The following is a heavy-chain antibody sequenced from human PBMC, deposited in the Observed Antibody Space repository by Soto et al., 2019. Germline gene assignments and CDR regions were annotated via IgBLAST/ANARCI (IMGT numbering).Heavy chain of an antibody. CDR3: ARDYGAKYYAMDV. CDR2: IIPIFDTL. Sequence: QLQLVHSGAEVKKPGSSVKVSCKASGGTFSNFAISWVRQAPGQGLEWMGEIIPIFDTLNYAQKFQDRVTITADESTSTVSMELSSLRSDDTAVYYCARDYGAKYYAMDVWGQGTTVTVSS. CDR1: GGTFSNFA. J-gene: IGHJ6*02. V-gene: IGHV1-69*01. D-gene: IGHD3-10*01.